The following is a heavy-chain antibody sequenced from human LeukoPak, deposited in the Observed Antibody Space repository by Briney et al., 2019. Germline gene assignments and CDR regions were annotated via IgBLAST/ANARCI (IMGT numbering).Heavy chain of an antibody. CDR3: AGSSGGSYLPYNWFDP. Sequence: ASVKVSCKASGYTFTSYYMHWVRQAPGQGLEWMGIINPSGGSTSYAQKFQGRVTMTRDTSTSTVYMELSSLRSEDTAVYYCAGSSGGSYLPYNWFDPWGQGTLVTVSS. D-gene: IGHD2-15*01. J-gene: IGHJ5*02. CDR2: INPSGGST. V-gene: IGHV1-46*01. CDR1: GYTFTSYY.